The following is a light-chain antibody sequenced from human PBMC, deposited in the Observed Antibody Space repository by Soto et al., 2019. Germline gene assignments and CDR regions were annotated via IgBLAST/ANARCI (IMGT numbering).Light chain of an antibody. V-gene: IGKV1-8*01. CDR3: QQYYSYPWT. Sequence: AIRMTQSPSPFSSSTGDRVTITFRASQGISSYLAWYQQKPGKAPKLLIYAASTLQSGVPSRFSGSGSGTDFTLTISCLQSEDFATYYCQQYYSYPWTFGQGTRLEIK. CDR2: AAS. J-gene: IGKJ5*01. CDR1: QGISSY.